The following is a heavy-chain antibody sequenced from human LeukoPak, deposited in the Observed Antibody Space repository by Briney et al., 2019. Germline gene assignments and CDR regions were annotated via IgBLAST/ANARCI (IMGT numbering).Heavy chain of an antibody. V-gene: IGHV4-39*07. CDR1: GGSISSSSYY. Sequence: SETLSLTCTVSGGSISSSSYYWGWIRQPPGKGLEWIGSIYYSGSTYYNPSLKSRVTISVDTSKNQFSLKLSSVTAADTAVYYCARDIRQQLVVYYMDVWGKGTTVTVSS. CDR2: IYYSGST. D-gene: IGHD6-13*01. J-gene: IGHJ6*03. CDR3: ARDIRQQLVVYYMDV.